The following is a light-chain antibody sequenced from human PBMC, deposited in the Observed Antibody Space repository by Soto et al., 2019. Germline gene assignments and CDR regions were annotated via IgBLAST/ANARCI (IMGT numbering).Light chain of an antibody. CDR2: AAS. CDR1: QTVNYRY. CDR3: QQYGNSPYT. V-gene: IGKV3-20*01. J-gene: IGKJ2*01. Sequence: EVLLTQSPGTLSLSPGERATLSCRASQTVNYRYLSWYQQKAAQAPRLIMYAASSRATGIPDMFRGSWSRTDFTLTSSRLEPEDFAVYYCQQYGNSPYTFGQGTKLEIK.